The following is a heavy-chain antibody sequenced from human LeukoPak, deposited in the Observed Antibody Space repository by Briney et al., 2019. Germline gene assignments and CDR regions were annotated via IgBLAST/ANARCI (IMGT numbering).Heavy chain of an antibody. CDR2: INQSGST. CDR3: ARGLYYNSSGRYGMDV. D-gene: IGHD3-10*01. J-gene: IGHJ6*01. CDR1: GGSHSGYY. Sequence: SETLSLTCAVYGGSHSGYYWSWIRQPPGRGLEWIGEINQSGSTTYNPSLKSRVTISVDTSKNQFSLKLSSVTAADTAVYYCARGLYYNSSGRYGMDVWGQGTTVTVSS. V-gene: IGHV4-34*01.